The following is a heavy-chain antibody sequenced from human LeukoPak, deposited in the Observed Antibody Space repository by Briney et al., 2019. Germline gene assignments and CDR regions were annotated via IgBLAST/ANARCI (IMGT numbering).Heavy chain of an antibody. CDR2: IYYSGSA. V-gene: IGHV4-59*01. CDR3: ARATRYYFDY. CDR1: GGSFSSYY. J-gene: IGHJ4*02. Sequence: SETLSLTCSVSGGSFSSYYWSWIRQPPGKGLEWIGYIYYSGSANYNPSLKSRVTISVDTSKNQFSLKLGSVTAADTADYYCARATRYYFDYWGQGTLVTVSS.